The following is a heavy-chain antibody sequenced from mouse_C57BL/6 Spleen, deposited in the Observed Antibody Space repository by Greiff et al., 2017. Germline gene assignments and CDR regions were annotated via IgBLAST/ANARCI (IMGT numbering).Heavy chain of an antibody. CDR2: INPSTGGT. CDR3: ARGGITTVVAPFDY. CDR1: GYSFTGYY. D-gene: IGHD1-1*01. J-gene: IGHJ2*01. V-gene: IGHV1-42*01. Sequence: EVQLQQSGPELVKLGASVKISCKASGYSFTGYYMNWVKQSPEKSLEWIGEINPSTGGTTYNQKFKAKATLTVDKSSSTAYMQLKSLTSEDSAVYYCARGGITTVVAPFDYWGQGTTLTVSS.